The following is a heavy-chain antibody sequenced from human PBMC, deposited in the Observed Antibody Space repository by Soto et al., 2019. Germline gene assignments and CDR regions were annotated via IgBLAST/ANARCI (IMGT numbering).Heavy chain of an antibody. CDR3: ASGAFSGLDCYYDY. J-gene: IGHJ4*02. D-gene: IGHD1-26*01. CDR1: GFTFSDDV. CDR2: ISGRGGRI. V-gene: IGHV3-11*01. Sequence: QVQLVESGGGLVKPGGSLRLSCAVSGFTFSDDVMTWIRQAPGKGLEWVSYISGRGGRIYYADSVKGRVTISRDNAKKSLYLQMTSLKAEDTAVYYCASGAFSGLDCYYDYWGQGSLVTVSS.